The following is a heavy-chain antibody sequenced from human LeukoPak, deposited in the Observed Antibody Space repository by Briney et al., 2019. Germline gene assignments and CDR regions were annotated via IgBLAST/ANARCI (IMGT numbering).Heavy chain of an antibody. V-gene: IGHV3-23*01. J-gene: IGHJ4*02. CDR2: ISGSGGST. D-gene: IGHD5-12*01. CDR1: GFTFSSKA. CDR3: AKTRGGVVATTSDY. Sequence: GRSLRLSCAASGFTFSSKAMSWVRQAPGKGLEWDSVISGSGGSTYYADSVKGRFTISRDNSKNTLYLQMNSLRVEDTAVYYCAKTRGGVVATTSDYWGQGTLVTVAS.